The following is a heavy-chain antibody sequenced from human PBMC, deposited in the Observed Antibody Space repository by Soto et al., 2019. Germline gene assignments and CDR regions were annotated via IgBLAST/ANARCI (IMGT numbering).Heavy chain of an antibody. D-gene: IGHD3-22*01. CDR1: GFTFSSYA. CDR2: ISSSGGST. J-gene: IGHJ4*02. CDR3: AKSHSSGYYYFDY. V-gene: IGHV3-23*01. Sequence: GGSLRLSCAASGFTFSSYAMSWVRQAPGKGLEWVSTISSSGGSTYYADSVKGRFTISRDNSKNTLYLQMSSLRAEDTAVYYCAKSHSSGYYYFDYWGQGTLVTVSS.